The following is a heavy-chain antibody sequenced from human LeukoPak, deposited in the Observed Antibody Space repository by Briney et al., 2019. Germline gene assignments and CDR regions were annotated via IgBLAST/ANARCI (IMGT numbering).Heavy chain of an antibody. CDR1: GGSISSYY. D-gene: IGHD4-23*01. J-gene: IGHJ4*02. V-gene: IGHV4-59*08. CDR3: ARLGATVVNWWDAFDY. Sequence: SETLSLTCTVSGGSISSYYWSWIRQPPGKGLEWIGYIYYSGSTNYNPSLKSRVTISVDTSKNQFSLKLSSVTAADTAVYYCARLGATVVNWWDAFDYWGQGTLVTVSS. CDR2: IYYSGST.